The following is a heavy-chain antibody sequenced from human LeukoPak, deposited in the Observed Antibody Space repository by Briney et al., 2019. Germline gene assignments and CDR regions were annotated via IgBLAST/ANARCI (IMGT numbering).Heavy chain of an antibody. CDR3: ARGGYYGSGSYYNV. Sequence: GGSLRLSCAASGFTFSSYDMHWVRQATGKGLEWVSAIGTAGDTYYPGSVKGRFTISRENAKNSLYLQMNSLRAGDTAVYYCARGGYYGSGSYYNVWGQGTLVTVSS. J-gene: IGHJ4*02. CDR2: IGTAGDT. V-gene: IGHV3-13*01. CDR1: GFTFSSYD. D-gene: IGHD3-10*01.